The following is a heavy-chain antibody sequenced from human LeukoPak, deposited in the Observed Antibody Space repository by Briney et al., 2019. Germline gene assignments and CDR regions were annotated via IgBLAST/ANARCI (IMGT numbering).Heavy chain of an antibody. J-gene: IGHJ4*02. Sequence: ASVKVPCKASGYTFTSYDINWVRQATGQGLEWMGWMNPNSGNTGYAQKFQGRVTMTRNTSISTAYMELSSLRSEDTAVYYCARGGDGNPISYCGGDCHFDYWGQGTLVTVSS. CDR2: MNPNSGNT. CDR1: GYTFTSYD. D-gene: IGHD2-21*02. CDR3: ARGGDGNPISYCGGDCHFDY. V-gene: IGHV1-8*01.